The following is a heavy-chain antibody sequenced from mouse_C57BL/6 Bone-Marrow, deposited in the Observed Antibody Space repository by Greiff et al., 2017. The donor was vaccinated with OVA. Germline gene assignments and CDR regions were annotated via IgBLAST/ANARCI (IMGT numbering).Heavy chain of an antibody. D-gene: IGHD1-1*01. Sequence: EVKLMESGAELVKPGASVKLSCTASGFNIKDYYMHWVKQRTEQGLEWIGRIDPEDGETKYAPKFQGKATITADTSSNTAYLQLSSLTSEDTAVYYCARGPRITTVLDYWGQGTTLTVSS. J-gene: IGHJ2*01. CDR2: IDPEDGET. CDR3: ARGPRITTVLDY. CDR1: GFNIKDYY. V-gene: IGHV14-2*01.